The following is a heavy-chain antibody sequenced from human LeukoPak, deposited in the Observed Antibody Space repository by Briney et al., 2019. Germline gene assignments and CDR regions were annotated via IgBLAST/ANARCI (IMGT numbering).Heavy chain of an antibody. V-gene: IGHV3-11*01. Sequence: GGSLRLSCAASGFTCSDYYMNWIRQAPGKGLEWVSYISSSGSTIYYADSVKGRFTISRDNAKNSLYLQMNSLRVEDTAVYYCARDQTMVRGIITYYYYGMDVWGQGTTVTVSS. CDR3: ARDQTMVRGIITYYYYGMDV. CDR1: GFTCSDYY. J-gene: IGHJ6*02. CDR2: ISSSGSTI. D-gene: IGHD3-10*01.